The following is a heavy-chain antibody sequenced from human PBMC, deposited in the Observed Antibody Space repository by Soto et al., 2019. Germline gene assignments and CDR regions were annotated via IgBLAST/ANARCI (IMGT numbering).Heavy chain of an antibody. CDR1: GGSISSNIYY. V-gene: IGHV4-39*07. CDR2: ISYRGST. CDR3: ARDPLGLLWFGEAA. J-gene: IGHJ4*02. D-gene: IGHD3-10*01. Sequence: SETLSLTCSVSGGSISSNIYYWAWIRQPPGKGLEWIGTISYRGSTSYNPSLKGRVTISVDTSKNQFSLKLSSVTAADTAVYYCARDPLGLLWFGEAAWGQGTLVTVSS.